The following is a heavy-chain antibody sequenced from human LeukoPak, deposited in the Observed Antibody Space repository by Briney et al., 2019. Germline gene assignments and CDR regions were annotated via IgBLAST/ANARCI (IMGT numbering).Heavy chain of an antibody. D-gene: IGHD2/OR15-2a*01. Sequence: GESLKISCKASGYSFTTYWIGWVRQMPGKGLEWMGIIYPGDSDTRYSPSFQGQVTISADKSISTAYLHWSNLKASDTAVYYCARRSISLPPHKDVWGKGATVTVSS. V-gene: IGHV5-51*01. CDR3: ARRSISLPPHKDV. J-gene: IGHJ6*03. CDR2: IYPGDSDT. CDR1: GYSFTTYW.